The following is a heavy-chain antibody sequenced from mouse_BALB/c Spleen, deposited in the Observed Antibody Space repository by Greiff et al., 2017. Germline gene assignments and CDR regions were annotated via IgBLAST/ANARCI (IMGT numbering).Heavy chain of an antibody. CDR3: ARHEAMDY. CDR1: GFTFSSYA. J-gene: IGHJ4*01. V-gene: IGHV5-9-4*01. Sequence: EVKLMESGGGLVKPGGSLKLSCAASGFTFSSYAMSWVRQSPEKRLEWVAEISSGGSYTYYPDTVTGRFTISRDNAKNTLYLEMSSLRSEDTAMYYCARHEAMDYWGQGTSVTVSA. CDR2: ISSGGSYT.